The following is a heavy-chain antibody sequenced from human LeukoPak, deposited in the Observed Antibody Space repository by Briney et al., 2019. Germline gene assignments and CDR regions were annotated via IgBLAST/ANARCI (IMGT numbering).Heavy chain of an antibody. V-gene: IGHV3-30*03. D-gene: IGHD3-22*01. J-gene: IGHJ4*02. CDR2: ISYDGNDK. Sequence: PGGSLRLSCAASGFTFSSYSMNWVRQAPGKGLEWVAVISYDGNDKYSADSVKGRFTISRDNSKNTLYLQMNGLRAEDTAVYYCARGAYYYEDWGQGTLVTVSS. CDR3: ARGAYYYED. CDR1: GFTFSSYS.